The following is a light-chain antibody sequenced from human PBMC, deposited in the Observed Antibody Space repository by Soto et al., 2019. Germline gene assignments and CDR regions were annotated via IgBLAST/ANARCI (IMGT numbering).Light chain of an antibody. Sequence: QAVVTQPPSASGTPGQRVTISCSGSSSNIGSNTVNWYQQLPGTAPKLLIYSNNQRPSGVPDRFSGSKSGTSASLAISGLQSKDEADYYCAAWDDSLNGLFGGGTKVTVL. CDR2: SNN. J-gene: IGLJ2*01. V-gene: IGLV1-44*01. CDR1: SSNIGSNT. CDR3: AAWDDSLNGL.